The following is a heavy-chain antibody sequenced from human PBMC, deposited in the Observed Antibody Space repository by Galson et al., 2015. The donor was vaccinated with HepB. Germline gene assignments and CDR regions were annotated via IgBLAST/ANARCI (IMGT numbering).Heavy chain of an antibody. V-gene: IGHV1-18*04. Sequence: VKVSCKASGYTFTSYGISWVRQAPGQGLEWMGWISVYNGNTHYAQKLQGRVTMTTDTSTSTAYMELRSLRSDDTAVYYCARDQGNTYYDILTGYSKGAVDHWGQGTLVTVSS. D-gene: IGHD3-9*01. J-gene: IGHJ4*02. CDR2: ISVYNGNT. CDR3: ARDQGNTYYDILTGYSKGAVDH. CDR1: GYTFTSYG.